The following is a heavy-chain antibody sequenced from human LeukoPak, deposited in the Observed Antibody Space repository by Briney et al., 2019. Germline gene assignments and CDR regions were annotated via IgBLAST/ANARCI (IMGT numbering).Heavy chain of an antibody. D-gene: IGHD6-19*01. V-gene: IGHV1-8*01. CDR3: ARRIAVAAHVMDV. Sequence: ASVKVSCKASGYTFTSYDINWVRQATGQGLEWMGWMNPNSGNTGYAQNFQGRVTMTRNTSISTAYMELSRLRSDDTAVYYCARRIAVAAHVMDVWGQGTTVTVSS. J-gene: IGHJ6*02. CDR1: GYTFTSYD. CDR2: MNPNSGNT.